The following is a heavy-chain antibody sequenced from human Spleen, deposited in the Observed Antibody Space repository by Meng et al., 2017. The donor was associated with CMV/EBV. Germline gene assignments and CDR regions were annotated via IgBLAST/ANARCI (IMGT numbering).Heavy chain of an antibody. V-gene: IGHV3-74*01. Sequence: GGSLRLSCAASGFTFSSYWMHWVRQAPGKGLVWVSRINSDGSSTSYADSVKGRFTISRDNAKNTLYLQMNSLRAEDTAVYYCAREYSGSYGVDYWGQGTLVTVSS. CDR2: INSDGSST. J-gene: IGHJ4*02. CDR3: AREYSGSYGVDY. D-gene: IGHD1-26*01. CDR1: GFTFSSYW.